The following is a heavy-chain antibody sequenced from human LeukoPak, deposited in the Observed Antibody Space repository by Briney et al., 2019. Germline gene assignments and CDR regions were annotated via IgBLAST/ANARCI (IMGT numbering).Heavy chain of an antibody. CDR3: AKLPTGFPNWFDP. J-gene: IGHJ5*02. Sequence: SETLSLTCTVSGGSISSYYWNWIRQPPGKGLEWIGNIYDSGSTNYNPSLKSRVTISVDTSKNQFSLKLTSLTAADTAVYYCAKLPTGFPNWFDPWGQGTLVTVSS. CDR2: IYDSGST. V-gene: IGHV4-59*08. CDR1: GGSISSYY. D-gene: IGHD3-10*01.